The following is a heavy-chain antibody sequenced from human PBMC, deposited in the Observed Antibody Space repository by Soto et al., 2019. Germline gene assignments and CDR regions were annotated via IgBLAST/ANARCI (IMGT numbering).Heavy chain of an antibody. J-gene: IGHJ5*02. CDR2: INLSGST. Sequence: PSETLSLTCAVYGGSFSGYFWTWIRQPPGKGLEWIGEINLSGSTNYNPSLKSRVTISVDTSTNQFSLNLNSVTAADTAVYYCAREEVPPAAIAFWFETWGQGTLVTVSS. V-gene: IGHV4-34*01. CDR1: GGSFSGYF. D-gene: IGHD2-2*02. CDR3: AREEVPPAAIAFWFET.